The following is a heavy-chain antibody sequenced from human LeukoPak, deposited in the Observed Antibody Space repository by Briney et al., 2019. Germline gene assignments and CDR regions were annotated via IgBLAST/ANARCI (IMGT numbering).Heavy chain of an antibody. D-gene: IGHD3-3*01. V-gene: IGHV4-38-2*02. Sequence: SETLSLTCTVSGYSISSGYYWGWIRQPPGKGLEWIGSIYHSGSTYYNPSLKSRVTISVDTSKNQFSLKLSSVTAADTAVYYCARHGGFLEWLLSDWYFDLWGRGTLVTVSS. CDR1: GYSISSGYY. CDR3: ARHGGFLEWLLSDWYFDL. J-gene: IGHJ2*01. CDR2: IYHSGST.